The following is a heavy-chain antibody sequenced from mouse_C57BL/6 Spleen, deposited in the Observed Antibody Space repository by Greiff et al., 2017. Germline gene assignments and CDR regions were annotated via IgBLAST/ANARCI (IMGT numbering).Heavy chain of an antibody. CDR1: GFSLTSYG. CDR2: IWRGGST. V-gene: IGHV2-5*01. D-gene: IGHD2-4*01. CDR3: ARIYYDYDEGFAY. J-gene: IGHJ3*01. Sequence: QVQLKESGPGLVQPSQSLSITCTVSGFSLTSYGVHWVRQSPGKGLEWLGVIWRGGSTDYNAAFMSRLSITKDNSKGQVFFKMNSLQADDTAIDYCARIYYDYDEGFAYWGQGTLVTVSA.